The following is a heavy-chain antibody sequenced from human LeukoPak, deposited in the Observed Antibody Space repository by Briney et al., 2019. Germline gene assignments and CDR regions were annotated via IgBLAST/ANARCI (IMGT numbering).Heavy chain of an antibody. J-gene: IGHJ5*01. V-gene: IGHV4-4*07. CDR1: GDSINHYY. Sequence: SETLSLTCNVSGDSINHYYWSWIRQPAGKGLEWIGLIYSSGLTTYTPSLKSRVTMSVDTSKNQLSLKLNSVTAADSATYYCARTTNGKTVNWFAPWGQGTPVIVSS. CDR3: ARTTNGKTVNWFAP. CDR2: IYSSGLT. D-gene: IGHD1-1*01.